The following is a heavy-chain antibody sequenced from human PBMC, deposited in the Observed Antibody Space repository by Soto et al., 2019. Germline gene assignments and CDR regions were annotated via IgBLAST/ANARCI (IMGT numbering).Heavy chain of an antibody. CDR2: IYHSGST. V-gene: IGHV4-4*02. D-gene: IGHD2-2*02. CDR1: GGSISSSNW. CDR3: ARISWDCSSTSCYTRYYFDY. Sequence: SATLSLTCAVSGGSISSSNWWSWVRQPPGKGLEWIGEIYHSGSTNYNPSLKSRVTISVDKSKNQFSLKLSSVTAADTAVYYCARISWDCSSTSCYTRYYFDYWGQGTLVTVSS. J-gene: IGHJ4*02.